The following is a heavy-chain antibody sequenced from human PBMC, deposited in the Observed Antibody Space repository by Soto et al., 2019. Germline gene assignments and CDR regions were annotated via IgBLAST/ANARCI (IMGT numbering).Heavy chain of an antibody. CDR1: GFSLITYGVG. Sequence: SGPTLVNPTQTLTLTCTFSGFSLITYGVGVGCIRQPPGKALEWLALIYWDDDTRFSPSLNSRLAITKDTSKSQVVLTMTHMDPVDTATYYCARRPGFSMAFDYWGPGSLVTVSS. D-gene: IGHD3-10*01. CDR3: ARRPGFSMAFDY. J-gene: IGHJ4*02. CDR2: IYWDDDT. V-gene: IGHV2-5*02.